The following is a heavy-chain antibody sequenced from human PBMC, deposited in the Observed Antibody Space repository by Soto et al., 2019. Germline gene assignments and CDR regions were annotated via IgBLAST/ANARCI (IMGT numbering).Heavy chain of an antibody. CDR2: ISAYNGNT. D-gene: IGHD3-22*01. CDR3: GRDGIAQGDTTMRVVVMGDFDY. V-gene: IGHV1-18*04. J-gene: IGHJ4*02. CDR1: GYTFTSYG. Sequence: GPSVKVSCKASGYTFTSYGISWVRQAPGQGLEWMGWISAYNGNTNYAQKLQGRVTMTTDTSTSTAYMELRSLRSDDTAVYYCGRDGIAQGDTTMRVVVMGDFDYWGQGTLVTVSP.